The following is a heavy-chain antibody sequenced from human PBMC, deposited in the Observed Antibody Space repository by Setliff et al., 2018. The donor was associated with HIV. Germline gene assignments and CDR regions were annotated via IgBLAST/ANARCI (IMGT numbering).Heavy chain of an antibody. CDR1: GFTFSSYG. Sequence: KSGGSLRLSCAASGFTFSSYGMNWVRQAPGKGLEWVSSISSSSSYLYYAESVKGRFTISRDNAKNSLYLQMNSLRAEDTAVYYCARADTLVATNVGYYYYYMDVWGKGTTVTVSS. CDR3: ARADTLVATNVGYYYYYMDV. V-gene: IGHV3-21*01. J-gene: IGHJ6*03. D-gene: IGHD5-12*01. CDR2: ISSSSSYL.